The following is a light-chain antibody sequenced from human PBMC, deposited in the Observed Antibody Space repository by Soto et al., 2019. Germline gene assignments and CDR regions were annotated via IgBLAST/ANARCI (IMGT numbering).Light chain of an antibody. CDR2: LAS. V-gene: IGKV1-16*01. Sequence: DIPMTQSPSSLSASVGDRVTMTCRASRDIKTYVAWFQQRPGKAPKSLIYLASTLHSGVPSRFSGSGSGTEFTLTINNLQPEDFATYYCRQYDSYPIAFGQGTRLEIK. CDR1: RDIKTY. J-gene: IGKJ5*01. CDR3: RQYDSYPIA.